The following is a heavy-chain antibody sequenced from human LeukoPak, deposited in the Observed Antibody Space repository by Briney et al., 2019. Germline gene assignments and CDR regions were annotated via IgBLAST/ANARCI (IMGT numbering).Heavy chain of an antibody. V-gene: IGHV4-31*03. Sequence: SETLSLTCTVSGGSISSGGYYWSWIRQHPGKGREWIGYIYYSGSTYYNPSLKSRVTISVDTSKNQFSLKLSYVTAADTAVYYCARFLGFGARGYYYYYYGMDVWGQGTTVTVSS. CDR2: IYYSGST. CDR1: GGSISSGGYY. CDR3: ARFLGFGARGYYYYYYGMDV. J-gene: IGHJ6*02. D-gene: IGHD3-10*01.